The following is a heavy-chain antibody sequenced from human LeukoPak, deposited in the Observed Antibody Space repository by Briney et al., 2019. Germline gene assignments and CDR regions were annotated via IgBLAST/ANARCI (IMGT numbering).Heavy chain of an antibody. CDR1: GGSISSYY. CDR3: ARDEKGLAVSGYEVTWFDY. Sequence: SETLSLTCTVSGGSISSYYWSWIRQPPGKGLEWIGYIYYSGSTNYNPPLKSRVTISVDTSKDQFSLKLSSVTAADTAVYYCARDEKGLAVSGYEVTWFDYWGQGTLVTVSS. CDR2: IYYSGST. V-gene: IGHV4-59*01. J-gene: IGHJ5*01. D-gene: IGHD5-12*01.